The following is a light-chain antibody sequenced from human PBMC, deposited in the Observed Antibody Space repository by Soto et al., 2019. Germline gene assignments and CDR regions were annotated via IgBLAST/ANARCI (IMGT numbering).Light chain of an antibody. CDR2: GAS. V-gene: IGKV3-20*01. Sequence: EIVLTQSPGTLSLSPGERATLSCRASQSVTSSYLAWYQQQPGQAPRLLIYGASSRATGIPDRFSGSGSGTDFTLTISRLEPEEFAVYYGQHYGNSPALTFGGGTKVEIK. CDR3: QHYGNSPALT. CDR1: QSVTSSY. J-gene: IGKJ4*01.